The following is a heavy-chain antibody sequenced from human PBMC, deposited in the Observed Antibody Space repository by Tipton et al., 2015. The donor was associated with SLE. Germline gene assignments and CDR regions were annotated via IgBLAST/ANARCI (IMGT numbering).Heavy chain of an antibody. CDR3: ARHVGVAYYYAMDV. J-gene: IGHJ6*02. V-gene: IGHV4-39*01. CDR1: GGSIGSSSYY. CDR2: THYSGST. Sequence: TLSLTCTVSGGSIGSSSYYWGWIRQPPGKGLEWIGTTHYSGSTFYNPSLKSRVTISVDTSKNQFSLRLSSVTAADTAMYYCARHVGVAYYYAMDVWGQGTTVVISS. D-gene: IGHD2-15*01.